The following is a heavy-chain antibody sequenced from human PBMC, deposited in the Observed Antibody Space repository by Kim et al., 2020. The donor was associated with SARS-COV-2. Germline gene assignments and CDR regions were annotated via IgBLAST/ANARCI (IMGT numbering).Heavy chain of an antibody. CDR3: ARSGGSGSYSFDY. J-gene: IGHJ4*02. V-gene: IGHV4-34*01. D-gene: IGHD3-10*01. Sequence: YTPSRKSRVTISVDTSKNQFSLRLSSVTAADTAVYYCARSGGSGSYSFDYWGQGTLVTVSS.